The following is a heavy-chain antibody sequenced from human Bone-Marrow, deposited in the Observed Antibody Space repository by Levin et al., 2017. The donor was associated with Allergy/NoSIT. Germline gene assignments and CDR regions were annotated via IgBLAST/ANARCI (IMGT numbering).Heavy chain of an antibody. CDR3: AKDISSSWSTGELDY. J-gene: IGHJ4*02. CDR2: IRGSGVGT. CDR1: GFTFSSYA. Sequence: GESLKISCAASGFTFSSYAMSWVRQAPGKGLEWVSGIRGSGVGTYYADSVKGRFTISRDKSKNTLYLQMKSLRAEDTAVYYCAKDISSSWSTGELDYWGEGTQVTVSS. V-gene: IGHV3-23*01. D-gene: IGHD6-6*01.